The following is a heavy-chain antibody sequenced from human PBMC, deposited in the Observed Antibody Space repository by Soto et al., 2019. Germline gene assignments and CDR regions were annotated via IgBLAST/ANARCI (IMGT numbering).Heavy chain of an antibody. D-gene: IGHD6-6*01. V-gene: IGHV3-23*01. J-gene: IGHJ3*02. CDR2: ISGSGGST. CDR1: GFTFSSYA. Sequence: GGSLRLSCAASGFTFSSYAMSWVRQAPGKGLEWVSAISGSGGSTYYADSVKGRFTISRDNSKNTLYLQMNSLRAEDTAVYYCAKSRRSSWSHHDAFDIWGQGTMVTVSS. CDR3: AKSRRSSWSHHDAFDI.